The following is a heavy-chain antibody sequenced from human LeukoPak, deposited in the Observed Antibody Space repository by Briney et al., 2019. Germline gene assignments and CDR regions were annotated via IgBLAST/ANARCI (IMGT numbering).Heavy chain of an antibody. CDR2: INPNSGGT. V-gene: IGHV1-2*02. Sequence: ASVKVSCKASGYTFTGYYMHWVRQAPGQGLEWMGWINPNSGGTNYAQKFQGRVTMTRDTSISTTYMELSRLRSDDTAVYYCARVYYYDSSGKPLDYWGQGTLVTVSS. CDR3: ARVYYYDSSGKPLDY. CDR1: GYTFTGYY. J-gene: IGHJ4*02. D-gene: IGHD3-22*01.